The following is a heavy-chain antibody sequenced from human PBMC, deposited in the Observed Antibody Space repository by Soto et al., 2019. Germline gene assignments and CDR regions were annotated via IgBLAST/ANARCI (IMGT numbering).Heavy chain of an antibody. J-gene: IGHJ5*02. Sequence: SETLSLTCSVSGAALNSGNYYWSWIRQVPGKGLEWIGHIYVTGAVDYNPSLRDRITISQDTSERQFSLNLRLVTAADTTVYYCARLRIATNNYKWFDPWGQGTLVTVSS. D-gene: IGHD2-21*01. CDR1: GAALNSGNYY. V-gene: IGHV4-31*03. CDR3: ARLRIATNNYKWFDP. CDR2: IYVTGAV.